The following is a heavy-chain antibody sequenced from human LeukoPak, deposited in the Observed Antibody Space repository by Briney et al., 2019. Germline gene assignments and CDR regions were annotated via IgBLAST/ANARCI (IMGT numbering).Heavy chain of an antibody. CDR1: GFTVSSNY. Sequence: PGGSLRLSCAASGFTVSSNYMSWVRQAPGKGLEWVSVIYSGGSTYYADSVKGRFTISRDNSKNTLYLQMNSLRAEDTAVYYCAKDRYSSSDDYWGQGTLVTVSS. V-gene: IGHV3-53*01. D-gene: IGHD6-6*01. J-gene: IGHJ4*02. CDR3: AKDRYSSSDDY. CDR2: IYSGGST.